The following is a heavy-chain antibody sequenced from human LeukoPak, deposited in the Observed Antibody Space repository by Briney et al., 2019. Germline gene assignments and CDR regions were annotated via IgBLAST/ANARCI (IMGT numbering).Heavy chain of an antibody. CDR1: GFTFSSYA. Sequence: GGSLRLSCAASGFTFSSYAMHWVRQAPGKGLEWVAVISYDGSNKYYADSVKGRFTISRDNSKNTLYLQMNSLRAEDTAVYYCARDPPSSLAVAGYFDYWGQGTLVTVSS. V-gene: IGHV3-30-3*01. D-gene: IGHD6-19*01. J-gene: IGHJ4*02. CDR3: ARDPPSSLAVAGYFDY. CDR2: ISYDGSNK.